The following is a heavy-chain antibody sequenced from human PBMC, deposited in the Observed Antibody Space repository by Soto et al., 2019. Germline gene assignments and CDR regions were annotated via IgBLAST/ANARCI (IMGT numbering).Heavy chain of an antibody. D-gene: IGHD3-3*01. V-gene: IGHV3-64*01. CDR3: ARDGTAGFWSGYSYYYQYMDV. CDR2: ISSNGGST. CDR1: GFTFSSYA. Sequence: EVQLVESGGGLVQPGGSLRLSCAASGFTFSSYAMHWVRQAPGKGLECVAAISSNGGSTYYANSVKGRFTISRDNSKNTLYLQMGSLRAEDMAVYYCARDGTAGFWSGYSYYYQYMDVWGKGTTVTVSS. J-gene: IGHJ6*03.